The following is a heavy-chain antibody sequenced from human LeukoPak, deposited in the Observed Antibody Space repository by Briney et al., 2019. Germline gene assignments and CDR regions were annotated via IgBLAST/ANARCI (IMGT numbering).Heavy chain of an antibody. V-gene: IGHV3-66*01. CDR1: GFTVSSNY. CDR2: IYSGGGT. CDR3: ARSRGTFLPHDY. J-gene: IGHJ4*02. Sequence: GGSLRLSCAVSGFTVSSNYMTWVRQAPGKGLEWISVIYSGGGTYYADSVKGRFTISRDNSKNTVYLQMNSLRVEDTAVYYYARSRGTFLPHDYWGQGTLVTVSS. D-gene: IGHD3-16*01.